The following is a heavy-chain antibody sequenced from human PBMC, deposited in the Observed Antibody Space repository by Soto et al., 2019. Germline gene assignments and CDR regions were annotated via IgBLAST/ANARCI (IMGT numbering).Heavy chain of an antibody. CDR3: ARQLGTVNWFDP. J-gene: IGHJ5*02. CDR2: IDPSDSYT. V-gene: IGHV5-10-1*01. Sequence: PGESLKISCKGSGYSFTSYWISWVRQMPGKGLEWMGRIDPSDSYTNYSPSFQGHVTISADKSISTAYLQWSSLKASDTAMYYCARQLGTVNWFDPWGQGTLVTVSS. CDR1: GYSFTSYW. D-gene: IGHD7-27*01.